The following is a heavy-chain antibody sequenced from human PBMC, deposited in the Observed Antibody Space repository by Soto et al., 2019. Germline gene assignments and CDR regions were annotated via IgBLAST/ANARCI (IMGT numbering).Heavy chain of an antibody. Sequence: GGSVRLSCAASGLTVNNYWMNWVRQAPGKGLVWVSHIKSDGTTSYADSVEGRFTVSRDDAKNTFYLQMNSLRAEDTAVYYCAKDRGEEGLKFLEWFGGMDVWGHGTTVTVSS. CDR3: AKDRGEEGLKFLEWFGGMDV. CDR1: GLTVNNYW. CDR2: IKSDGTT. J-gene: IGHJ6*02. V-gene: IGHV3-74*01. D-gene: IGHD3-3*01.